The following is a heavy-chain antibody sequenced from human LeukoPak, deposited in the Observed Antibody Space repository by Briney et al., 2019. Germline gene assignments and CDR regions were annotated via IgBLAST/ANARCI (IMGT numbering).Heavy chain of an antibody. J-gene: IGHJ4*02. Sequence: ASVKVSCKASGYTFTSYGISWVRQAPGQGLEWMGWISAHNGNTNYAQKLQGRVTMTTDTSTSTAYMELRSLRSDDTAVYYCARDESATYYDFWSGYEFDYWGQGTLVTVSS. CDR2: ISAHNGNT. D-gene: IGHD3-3*01. CDR3: ARDESATYYDFWSGYEFDY. V-gene: IGHV1-18*01. CDR1: GYTFTSYG.